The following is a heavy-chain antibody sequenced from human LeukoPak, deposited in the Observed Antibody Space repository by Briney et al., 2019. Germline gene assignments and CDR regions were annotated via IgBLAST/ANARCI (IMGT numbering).Heavy chain of an antibody. V-gene: IGHV3-33*01. CDR1: GFTFSSYG. CDR3: ARGGGAVAGHLY. J-gene: IGHJ4*02. Sequence: PGRSLRLSCAASGFTFSSYGMHWVRQAPGKGLEWVAVIWYDGSNKYYADSVKGRFTISRDNSKNTLYLQMNSLRAEDTAVYYCARGGGAVAGHLYWGQGSLVTVSS. D-gene: IGHD6-19*01. CDR2: IWYDGSNK.